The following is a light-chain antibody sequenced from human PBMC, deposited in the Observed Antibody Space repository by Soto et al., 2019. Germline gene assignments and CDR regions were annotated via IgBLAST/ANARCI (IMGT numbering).Light chain of an antibody. CDR2: WAS. J-gene: IGKJ1*01. Sequence: DIVMTQSPDSLPVSLGERATINCKSSQSVLYSSNNRNYLAWYQQKPGQPPKLLIYWASTRESGAPDRFSGSGSGTDFTLTISSLQAEDVAVYYCQQYYSPLWTFGQGTKVEIK. CDR1: QSVLYSSNNRNY. V-gene: IGKV4-1*01. CDR3: QQYYSPLWT.